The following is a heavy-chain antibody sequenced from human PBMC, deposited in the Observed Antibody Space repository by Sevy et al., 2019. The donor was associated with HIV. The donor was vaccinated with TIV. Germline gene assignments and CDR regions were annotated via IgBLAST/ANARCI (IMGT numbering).Heavy chain of an antibody. Sequence: SQTLSLTCAISGDNVSSNSVAWNWIRQSPSRGLEWLGRTYDRSKWYYDYAVSVKGRINIIPDTSKNHFSLQLYFVTPEDTAVYYCASEAVAGTINRFYPLHGTDVWGQGTTVTVSS. CDR1: GDNVSSNSVA. CDR2: TYDRSKWYY. CDR3: ASEAVAGTINRFYPLHGTDV. D-gene: IGHD6-19*01. J-gene: IGHJ6*02. V-gene: IGHV6-1*01.